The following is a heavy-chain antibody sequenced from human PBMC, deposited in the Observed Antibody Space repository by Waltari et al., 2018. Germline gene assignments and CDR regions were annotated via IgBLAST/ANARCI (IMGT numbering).Heavy chain of an antibody. CDR2: IIPIFGTA. V-gene: IGHV1-69*05. J-gene: IGHJ3*02. Sequence: QVQLVQSGAEVKKPGSSVKVSCKASGGTFSSYAISWVRQAPGQGLEWMGGIIPIFGTANYAQKFQGRVTITTDESTSTAYMELSSLRSEDTAVYCCARDIRGSSSRLDAFDIWGQGTMVAVSS. CDR3: ARDIRGSSSRLDAFDI. D-gene: IGHD6-13*01. CDR1: GGTFSSYA.